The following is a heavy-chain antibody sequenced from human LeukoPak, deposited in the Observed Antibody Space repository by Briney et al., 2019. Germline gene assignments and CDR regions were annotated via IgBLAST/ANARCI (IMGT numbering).Heavy chain of an antibody. J-gene: IGHJ3*02. CDR1: GGSISSSSYY. Sequence: SETLSLTCTVSGGSISSSSYYWGWIRQPPGKGLEWIGSICYSGSTYYNPSLKSRVTISVDTSKNQFSLKLSSVTAADTAVYYCARGRYFDWLLYDAFDIWGQGTMVTVSS. CDR3: ARGRYFDWLLYDAFDI. D-gene: IGHD3-9*01. V-gene: IGHV4-39*01. CDR2: ICYSGST.